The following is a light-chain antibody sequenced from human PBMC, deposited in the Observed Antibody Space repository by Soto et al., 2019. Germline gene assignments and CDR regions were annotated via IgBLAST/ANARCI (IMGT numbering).Light chain of an antibody. J-gene: IGLJ2*01. CDR3: SSYTSSSTVV. V-gene: IGLV2-14*03. Sequence: QSALTQPASVSGSPGQSITISCTGTSSDVGAYNYVSWYQQHPGKAPKLIIYDVTNRPPGVSNRFSGSKSGNTASLTISGLRAEDEADYYCSSYTSSSTVVFGGGTKLTVL. CDR1: SSDVGAYNY. CDR2: DVT.